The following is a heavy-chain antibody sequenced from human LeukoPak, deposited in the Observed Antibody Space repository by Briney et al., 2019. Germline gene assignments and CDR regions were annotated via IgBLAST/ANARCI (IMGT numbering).Heavy chain of an antibody. CDR3: AKDIVYDSSGCLDY. D-gene: IGHD3-22*01. V-gene: IGHV3-9*01. CDR2: ISWNSGSI. Sequence: GRSLRLSCAASGFTFDDYAMHWVRQAPGKGLEWVSGISWNSGSIGYADSVKGRFTISRDNAKNSLYLQMNSLRAEDTALYYCAKDIVYDSSGCLDYWGQGTLVTVSS. CDR1: GFTFDDYA. J-gene: IGHJ4*02.